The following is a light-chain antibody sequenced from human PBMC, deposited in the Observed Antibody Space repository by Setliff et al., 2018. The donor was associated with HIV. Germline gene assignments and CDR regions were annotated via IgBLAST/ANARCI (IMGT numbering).Light chain of an antibody. CDR2: GVT. Sequence: SVLTQPASVSESPGQSITISCTGASSDVGDYNYFSWYQQHPGKAPKLMIYGVTNRPSGISNRFSGSKSGDTASLTISGLQAEDEADYYCSSYTSSDTPYVFGTGTKVTVL. CDR1: SSDVGDYNY. J-gene: IGLJ1*01. V-gene: IGLV2-14*01. CDR3: SSYTSSDTPYV.